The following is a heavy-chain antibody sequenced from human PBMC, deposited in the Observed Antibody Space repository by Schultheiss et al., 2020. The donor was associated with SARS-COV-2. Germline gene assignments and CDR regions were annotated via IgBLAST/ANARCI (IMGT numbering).Heavy chain of an antibody. CDR1: GGSISSYY. D-gene: IGHD1-26*01. CDR2: TYYTGIT. J-gene: IGHJ6*02. Sequence: SQTLSLTCTVSGGSISSYYWSWIRQPPGRGLEWIGATYYTGITNLNPALRSRVTLSLDTSKRHTYLRLTSVTAADTAVYFCARRSTRGLDVWGQGTTVTVSS. CDR3: ARRSTRGLDV. V-gene: IGHV4-59*01.